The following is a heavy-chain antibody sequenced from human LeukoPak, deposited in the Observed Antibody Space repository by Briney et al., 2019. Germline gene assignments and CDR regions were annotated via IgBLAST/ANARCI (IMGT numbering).Heavy chain of an antibody. CDR3: ARDRGGSSWYLNWFDP. V-gene: IGHV4-30-4*01. D-gene: IGHD6-13*01. J-gene: IGHJ5*02. Sequence: SQTLSLTCTVSGGSISSGDYYWSWIRQPPGKGLEWIGYIYYSGSTYYNPSLKSRVTISVDTSKNQFSLKLSSVTAADMAVYYCARDRGGSSWYLNWFDPWGQGTLVTVSS. CDR2: IYYSGST. CDR1: GGSISSGDYY.